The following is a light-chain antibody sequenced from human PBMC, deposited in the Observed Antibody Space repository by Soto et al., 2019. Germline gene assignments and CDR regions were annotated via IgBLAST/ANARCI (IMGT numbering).Light chain of an antibody. J-gene: IGLJ3*02. V-gene: IGLV6-57*04. CDR1: RGSIASNY. CDR2: EDV. Sequence: NFMLIQPHSVSESPGKTVTISCTRSRGSIASNYVQWYQQRPGSAPTTVVYEDVQRPSGVPDRYSGSIDRSSNSASLTISGLKTVDEADYYGQSYEDTIQVFGGGTQLTVL. CDR3: QSYEDTIQV.